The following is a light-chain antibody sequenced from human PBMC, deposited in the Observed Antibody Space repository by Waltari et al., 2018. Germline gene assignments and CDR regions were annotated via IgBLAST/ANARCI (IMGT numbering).Light chain of an antibody. Sequence: QSALTQPPSASGSPGQSVTISCTGTSSDVGGYNYVSWYQQHPGKAPKLMIFDVSKRPSVVPDRFSGSKSGNAASLTVSGLQAEDEADYYCSSYAGNNVVFGGGTKLTVL. CDR2: DVS. CDR3: SSYAGNNVV. CDR1: SSDVGGYNY. V-gene: IGLV2-8*01. J-gene: IGLJ2*01.